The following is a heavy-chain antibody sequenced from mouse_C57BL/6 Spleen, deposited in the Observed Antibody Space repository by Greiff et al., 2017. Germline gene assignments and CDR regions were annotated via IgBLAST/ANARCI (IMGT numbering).Heavy chain of an antibody. CDR1: GFTFSDYG. CDR3: ANSHYYGSSLYAMDY. CDR2: ISSGSSTI. D-gene: IGHD1-1*01. Sequence: EVQRVESGGGLVKPGGSLKLSCAASGFTFSDYGMHWVRQAPEKGLEWVAYISSGSSTIYYADTVKGRFTISRDNAKNTLFLQMTSLRSEDTAMYYCANSHYYGSSLYAMDYWGQGTSVTVSS. J-gene: IGHJ4*01. V-gene: IGHV5-17*01.